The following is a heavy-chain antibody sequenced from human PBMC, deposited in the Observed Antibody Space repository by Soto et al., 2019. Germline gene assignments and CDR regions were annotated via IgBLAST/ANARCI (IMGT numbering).Heavy chain of an antibody. V-gene: IGHV3-15*07. CDR1: GFTFSNAW. CDR2: IKSKTDDGTT. J-gene: IGHJ6*02. D-gene: IGHD6-13*01. CDR3: TTERRVSSSWFYYYGMDV. Sequence: EVQLVESGGGLVKPGGSLRLSCAASGFTFSNAWMNWVRQAPGKGLEWVGRIKSKTDDGTTDYAAPVKGRFTISRDDSKNTLYLQMNSLKTADTAVYYCTTERRVSSSWFYYYGMDVWGQGTTVTVSS.